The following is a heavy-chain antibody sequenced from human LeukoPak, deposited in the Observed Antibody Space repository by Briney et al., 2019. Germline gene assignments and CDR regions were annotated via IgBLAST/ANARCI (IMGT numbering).Heavy chain of an antibody. V-gene: IGHV7-4-1*02. J-gene: IGHJ4*02. D-gene: IGHD3-9*01. CDR3: ARAQTHYDILTGYYLHELDY. Sequence: ASVKVSCKASGYTFTSYAMNWVRQAPGQGLEWMGWINTNTGNPTYAQGFTGRFVFSLDTSVSTAYLQISSLKAEDTAVYYCARAQTHYDILTGYYLHELDYWGQGTLVTVSS. CDR2: INTNTGNP. CDR1: GYTFTSYA.